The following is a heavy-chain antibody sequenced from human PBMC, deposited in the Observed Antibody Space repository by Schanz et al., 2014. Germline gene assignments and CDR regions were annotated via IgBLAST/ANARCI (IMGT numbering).Heavy chain of an antibody. CDR2: IIPILGIG. CDR1: GGTFSSYT. V-gene: IGHV1-69*08. Sequence: QVQLVQSGAEVKKPGSSVKVSCKASGGTFSSYTISWVRQAPGQGPEWMGRIIPILGIGNDAQKFQGRVTITADKSTSTAYLEVSSLRVEDTAIYYCARDPQYYYGSGRGYWGQGTLVTVST. CDR3: ARDPQYYYGSGRGY. J-gene: IGHJ4*02. D-gene: IGHD3-10*01.